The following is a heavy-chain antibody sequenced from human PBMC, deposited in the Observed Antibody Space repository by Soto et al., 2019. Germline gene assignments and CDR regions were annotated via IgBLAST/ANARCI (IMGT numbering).Heavy chain of an antibody. CDR3: ARTPAAMITDRYNWFDS. J-gene: IGHJ5*01. CDR2: ISYSGDRQ. CDR1: GFTFADYA. Sequence: LRLSCVWSGFTFADYAMHLVRRSPGKGLEWVAVISYSGDRQYYAESVKGRFTISRDNSKKTLYLQMFSLTSEDSAVFYCARTPAAMITDRYNWFDSWGPGTQVTVSS. V-gene: IGHV3-30*11. D-gene: IGHD3-16*01.